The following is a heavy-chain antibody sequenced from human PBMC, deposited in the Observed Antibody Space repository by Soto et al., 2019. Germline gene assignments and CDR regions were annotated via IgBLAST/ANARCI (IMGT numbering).Heavy chain of an antibody. CDR3: AGDHLWFGETKGYYYGMDV. J-gene: IGHJ6*02. Sequence: SETLSLTCTVSGGSVSSGSYYWSWIRQPPGKGLEWIGYIYYSGSTNYNPSLKSRVTISVDTSKNQFSLKLSSVTAADTAVYYCAGDHLWFGETKGYYYGMDVWGQGTTVTVSS. CDR2: IYYSGST. V-gene: IGHV4-61*01. D-gene: IGHD3-10*01. CDR1: GGSVSSGSYY.